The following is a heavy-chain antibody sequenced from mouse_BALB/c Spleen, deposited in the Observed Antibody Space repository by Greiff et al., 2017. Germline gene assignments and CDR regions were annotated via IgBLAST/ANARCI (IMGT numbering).Heavy chain of an antibody. Sequence: EVQLQQSGAELVRSGASVKLSCTASGFNIKDYYMHWVKQRPEQGLEWIGWIDPENGDTEYAPKFQGKATMTADTSSNTAYLQLSSLTSEDTAVYYCARTMITSMDYWGQGTSVTVSS. CDR2: IDPENGDT. V-gene: IGHV14-4*02. CDR1: GFNIKDYY. D-gene: IGHD2-4*01. CDR3: ARTMITSMDY. J-gene: IGHJ4*01.